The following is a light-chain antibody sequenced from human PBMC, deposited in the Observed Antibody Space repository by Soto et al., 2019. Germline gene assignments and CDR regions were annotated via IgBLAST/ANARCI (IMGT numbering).Light chain of an antibody. CDR3: MQTLQTRT. CDR1: QSLLHSNGYIY. CDR2: LGS. Sequence: DIVMTQSPLSLPVTPGEPASISCSSSQSLLHSNGYIYLDWYLQKPGQSPQLLIYLGSNRASGVPDRFSGSGSGTDFTLKISRVEAEDVGVYYCMQTLQTRTFGQGTKVEIK. J-gene: IGKJ1*01. V-gene: IGKV2-28*01.